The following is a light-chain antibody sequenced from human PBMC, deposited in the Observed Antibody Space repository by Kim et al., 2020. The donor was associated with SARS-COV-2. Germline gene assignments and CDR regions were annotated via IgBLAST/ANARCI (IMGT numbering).Light chain of an antibody. J-gene: IGKJ1*01. CDR2: GAS. CDR3: QQYSSSPAT. Sequence: PPGERTTLACRASQSVRSKYLAWYQQKPGQAPRLLIYGASSRATGIPDRFSGSGSGTDFTLTITRLEPEDFAVYYCQQYSSSPATFGQGTKVDIK. CDR1: QSVRSKY. V-gene: IGKV3-20*01.